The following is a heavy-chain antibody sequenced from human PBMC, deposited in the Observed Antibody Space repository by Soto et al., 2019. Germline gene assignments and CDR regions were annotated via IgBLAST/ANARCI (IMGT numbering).Heavy chain of an antibody. D-gene: IGHD3-3*01. V-gene: IGHV4-34*01. CDR1: GGSISGYY. CDR3: ARGRAYYDFWSGYSNPTYFDY. J-gene: IGHJ4*02. CDR2: INHSGST. Sequence: SETLSLTCTVSGGSISGYYWSWIRQPPGKGLEWIGEINHSGSTNYNPSLKSRVTISVDTSKNQFSLKLSSVTAADTAVYYCARGRAYYDFWSGYSNPTYFDYWGQGTLVTVSS.